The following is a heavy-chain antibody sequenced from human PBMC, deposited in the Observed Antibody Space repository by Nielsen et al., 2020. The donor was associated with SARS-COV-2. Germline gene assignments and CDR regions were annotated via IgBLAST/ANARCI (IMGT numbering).Heavy chain of an antibody. J-gene: IGHJ6*02. V-gene: IGHV1-58*02. Sequence: SVKVSCKASGFTFTSSAMQWVRQARGQRLEWIGWIVVGSGNTNYAQKLQGRVTMTTDTSTSTAYMELRSLRSDDTAVYYCARETTIFGYYYYYGMDVWGQGTTVTVSS. CDR2: IVVGSGNT. CDR1: GFTFTSSA. D-gene: IGHD3-3*01. CDR3: ARETTIFGYYYYYGMDV.